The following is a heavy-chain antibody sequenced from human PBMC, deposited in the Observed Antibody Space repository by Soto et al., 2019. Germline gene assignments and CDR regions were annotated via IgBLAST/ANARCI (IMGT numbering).Heavy chain of an antibody. CDR2: IYYSGST. CDR3: ARAFSSSSERGDNWFDP. V-gene: IGHV4-31*03. CDR1: GGSISSGGYY. Sequence: ASETLSLTCTVSGGSISSGGYYWSWIRQHPGKGLEWIGYIYYSGSTYYNPSLKSRVTISVDTSKNQFSLKLSSVTAADTAVYYCARAFSSSSERGDNWFDPWGQGTLVTVSS. J-gene: IGHJ5*02. D-gene: IGHD6-6*01.